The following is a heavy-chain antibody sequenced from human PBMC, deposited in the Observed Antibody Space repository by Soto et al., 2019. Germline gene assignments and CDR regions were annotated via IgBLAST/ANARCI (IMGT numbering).Heavy chain of an antibody. CDR1: GGSVSSYY. J-gene: IGHJ5*02. D-gene: IGHD6-13*01. CDR2: FYTSGNT. V-gene: IGHV4-4*07. Sequence: KPSETLSLTCTVSGGSVSSYYWSWIRQPAGKGLEWIGRFYTSGNTNYNPSLKSRVTMSLDTSKNQFSLKLSSVAAADTAVYFCASDSTRWSDPWGKGTLVTVSS. CDR3: ASDSTRWSDP.